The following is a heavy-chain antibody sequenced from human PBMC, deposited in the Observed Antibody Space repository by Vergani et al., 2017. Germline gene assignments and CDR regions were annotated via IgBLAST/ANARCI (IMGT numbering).Heavy chain of an antibody. CDR1: GDSISTSSYA. CDR3: ARASHCINCYSEGPNGPGYYYMDV. V-gene: IGHV4-39*01. CDR2: VFYGGRT. J-gene: IGHJ6*03. Sequence: QMQLQKSGPGLVKPSETLSLSCTVSGDSISTSSYAWGWIRQPPGKTLEWIGTVFYGGRTSYNPSLKSRVTLSLDTSKKQISLQLSSVTTADTAVYYCARASHCINCYSEGPNGPGYYYMDVWGKGTTVTVSS. D-gene: IGHD2-21*01.